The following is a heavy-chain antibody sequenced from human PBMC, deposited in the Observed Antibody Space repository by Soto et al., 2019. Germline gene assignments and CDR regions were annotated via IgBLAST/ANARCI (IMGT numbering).Heavy chain of an antibody. CDR3: VGQDDSSGYYSFFDY. Sequence: GESLKISCKGSGYSFTTYWISWVRQMPGKGLEWMGRIDPTDSYVNYSPSLQGHVTISADKSISTAYLQWSSLKASDAAMYYCVGQDDSSGYYSFFDYWGQGTQVTVSS. J-gene: IGHJ4*01. V-gene: IGHV5-10-1*01. D-gene: IGHD3-22*01. CDR1: GYSFTTYW. CDR2: IDPTDSYV.